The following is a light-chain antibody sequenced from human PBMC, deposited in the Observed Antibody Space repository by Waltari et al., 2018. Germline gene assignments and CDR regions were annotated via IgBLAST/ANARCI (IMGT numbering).Light chain of an antibody. J-gene: IGKJ1*01. CDR1: QSISDW. Sequence: DIQMTQSPSTLSASVGDRVTIPCRASQSISDWLAWYQQKPGKAPELLIYKTSILESGVPSRFSGSGSGTEFTLTITSLQPDDFATYFCQHYNSYAPWTFGQGTKVEIK. CDR2: KTS. V-gene: IGKV1-5*03. CDR3: QHYNSYAPWT.